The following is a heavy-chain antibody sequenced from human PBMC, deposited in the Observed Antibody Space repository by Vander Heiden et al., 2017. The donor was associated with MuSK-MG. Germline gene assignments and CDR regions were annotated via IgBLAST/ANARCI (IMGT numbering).Heavy chain of an antibody. D-gene: IGHD3-3*01. CDR1: GGSFSSTSDY. CDR2: IYYSGIT. V-gene: IGHV4-39*07. Sequence: QLQLEESGPGVVRPSETLSLTCRVSGGSFSSTSDYWGWVRQSPGKGLEWIGSIYYSGITKYSPSLKSRVTISIDTSKKQFSLRLTSVTAADTAVYYCARDQVPFGGGIRYYYGMDVWSQGTTVSVSS. J-gene: IGHJ6*02. CDR3: ARDQVPFGGGIRYYYGMDV.